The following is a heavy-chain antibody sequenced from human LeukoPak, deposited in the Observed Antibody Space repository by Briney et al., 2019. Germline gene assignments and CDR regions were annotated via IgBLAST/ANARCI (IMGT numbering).Heavy chain of an antibody. CDR3: ARDGRGGYLDY. V-gene: IGHV3-11*05. J-gene: IGHJ4*02. CDR2: ISSSSSYT. CDR1: GFTFSDYY. D-gene: IGHD3-10*01. Sequence: GGSLRLSCAASGFTFSDYYMSWIRQAPGKGLEWVSYISSSSSYTKYGDSVKGRFTISRDNAKNSLYLQMNSLKAEDAAVYYCARDGRGGYLDYWGQGTLVTVSS.